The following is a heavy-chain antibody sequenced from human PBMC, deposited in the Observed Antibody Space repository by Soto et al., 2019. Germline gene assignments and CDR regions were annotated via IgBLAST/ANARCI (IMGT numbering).Heavy chain of an antibody. Sequence: PGESLKISCKGSGYSFTSYWISWVRQMPGKGLEWMGRIDPSDSYTNYSPSFQGHITISADKSISTAYLQWSSLKASDTAMYYFARGENYYGSGSYFDWFDPWGQGTLVTVSS. CDR3: ARGENYYGSGSYFDWFDP. V-gene: IGHV5-10-1*01. CDR1: GYSFTSYW. CDR2: IDPSDSYT. D-gene: IGHD3-10*01. J-gene: IGHJ5*02.